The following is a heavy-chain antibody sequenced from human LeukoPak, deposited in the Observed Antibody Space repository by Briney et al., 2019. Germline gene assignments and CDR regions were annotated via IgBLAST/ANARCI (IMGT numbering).Heavy chain of an antibody. V-gene: IGHV3-30*18. CDR2: ISYDGSNK. Sequence: GGSLRLSCAASGFTFRSYGMHWVRQAPGKGLEWVAVISYDGSNKYYADSVKGRFTTSRDNSKNTLYLQMNSLRPEDTAVYYCAKDHTYDILTGYYYFDYWGQGTLVAVSS. D-gene: IGHD3-9*01. CDR1: GFTFRSYG. J-gene: IGHJ4*02. CDR3: AKDHTYDILTGYYYFDY.